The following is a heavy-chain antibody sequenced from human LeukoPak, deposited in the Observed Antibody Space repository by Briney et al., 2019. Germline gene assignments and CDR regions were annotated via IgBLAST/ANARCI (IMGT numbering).Heavy chain of an antibody. Sequence: SETLSLTCTVSGGSISSYYWSWILQPPGKGLEWIGYIYYSGSTNYNPSLKSRVTVSVDTSKNQFSLKLSSVTAADTAVYYCARAIAAAGHLYYYYYYYMDVWGKGTTVTVSS. CDR1: GGSISSYY. V-gene: IGHV4-59*01. J-gene: IGHJ6*03. CDR3: ARAIAAAGHLYYYYYYYMDV. CDR2: IYYSGST. D-gene: IGHD6-13*01.